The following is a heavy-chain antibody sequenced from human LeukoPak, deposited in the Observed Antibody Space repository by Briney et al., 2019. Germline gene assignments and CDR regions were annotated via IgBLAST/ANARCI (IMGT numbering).Heavy chain of an antibody. CDR2: FDPEDGDT. Sequence: ASVKVSCKVSGYTLTELSMHWVRQAPGKGLEWMGGFDPEDGDTIYAQKFQGRVTMTEDTSTDTAYMELSSLRSEDTAVYYCATPTKRATQPYFHHWGQGTPVTVSS. J-gene: IGHJ1*01. CDR3: ATPTKRATQPYFHH. V-gene: IGHV1-24*01. D-gene: IGHD1-26*01. CDR1: GYTLTELS.